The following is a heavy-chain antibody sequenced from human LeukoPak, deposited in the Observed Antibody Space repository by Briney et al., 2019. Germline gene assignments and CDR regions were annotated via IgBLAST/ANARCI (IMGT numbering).Heavy chain of an antibody. CDR3: ASPGAYGDYVGYYFDY. Sequence: GGSLRLSCAASGFSYSSYGMHWVRQAPGKGLEWVSSISSSITYIYYADSVKGRFTISRDNAKNSLYLQMNSLRAEDTAVYYCASPGAYGDYVGYYFDYWGQGTLVTVSS. V-gene: IGHV3-21*01. CDR1: GFSYSSYG. CDR2: ISSSITYI. D-gene: IGHD4-17*01. J-gene: IGHJ4*02.